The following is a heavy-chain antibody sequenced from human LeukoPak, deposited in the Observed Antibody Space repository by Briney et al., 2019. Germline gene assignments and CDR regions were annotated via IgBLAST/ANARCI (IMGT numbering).Heavy chain of an antibody. Sequence: GESLKISCRGSGYTFTNYWIGWVRQMPGKGLEWVGIIHPDDSDTRFSPSFQGQVTISADKSVSTAYLQWSSLKASDTAMFYCARLQSDSHSTFDSWGQGTLVTVSS. CDR3: ARLQSDSHSTFDS. CDR1: GYTFTNYW. D-gene: IGHD5-18*01. V-gene: IGHV5-51*01. CDR2: IHPDDSDT. J-gene: IGHJ4*02.